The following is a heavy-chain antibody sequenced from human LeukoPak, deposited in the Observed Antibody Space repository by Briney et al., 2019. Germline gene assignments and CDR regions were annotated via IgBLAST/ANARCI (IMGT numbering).Heavy chain of an antibody. J-gene: IGHJ6*02. D-gene: IGHD6-13*01. CDR3: AKDRSPLAAARQPMDV. CDR1: GYTFSSYG. V-gene: IGHV3-30*02. Sequence: GGSLRLSCAASGYTFSSYGIHWVRQAPGKALEWVAFISYDGSDTYYRDSVKGRFTISRANPKNTVYLQMNSLRPEDTAVYYCAKDRSPLAAARQPMDVWGQGTTVTVSS. CDR2: ISYDGSDT.